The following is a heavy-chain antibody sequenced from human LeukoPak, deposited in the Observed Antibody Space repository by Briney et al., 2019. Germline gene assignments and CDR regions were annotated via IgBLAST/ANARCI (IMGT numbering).Heavy chain of an antibody. CDR1: EFTFSDYS. J-gene: IGHJ4*02. V-gene: IGHV3-21*01. D-gene: IGHD3-10*01. Sequence: GGSLRLSCAASEFTFSDYSMNWVRQAPGKGLEWVASISTSSSYIYYADSVKGRFTISRDNAKNSVYLQMNSLRGEDTALYYCAKGTGAGSYWVEYWGQGTLVTVSS. CDR2: ISTSSSYI. CDR3: AKGTGAGSYWVEY.